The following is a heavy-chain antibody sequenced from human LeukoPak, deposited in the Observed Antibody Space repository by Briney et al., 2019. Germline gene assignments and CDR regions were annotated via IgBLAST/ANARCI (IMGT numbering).Heavy chain of an antibody. D-gene: IGHD1-26*01. CDR3: ARGASGTLYDAFDI. Sequence: PSETLSHTCTVSGGSISSGSYYWSWIRQPPGEGLEWIGSIYYSGTTHSNPSLKSRATISVDTSKNHLSLKVNSVTAADTAVYYCARGASGTLYDAFDIWGRGTMVTVSS. V-gene: IGHV4-61*03. J-gene: IGHJ3*02. CDR2: IYYSGTT. CDR1: GGSISSGSYY.